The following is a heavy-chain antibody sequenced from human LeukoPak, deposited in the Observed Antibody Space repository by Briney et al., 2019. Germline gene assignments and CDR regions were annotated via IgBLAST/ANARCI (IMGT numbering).Heavy chain of an antibody. CDR1: GYTFTSYG. Sequence: ASVKVSCKASGYTFTSYGISWVRQAPGQGLEWMGWISAYNGNTNYAQKLQGRVTMTTDTSTSTAYMELRSLRSDDTAVHYCARDGCSSTSCRYYYYYMDVWGKGTTVTVSS. CDR2: ISAYNGNT. V-gene: IGHV1-18*01. D-gene: IGHD2-2*01. J-gene: IGHJ6*03. CDR3: ARDGCSSTSCRYYYYYMDV.